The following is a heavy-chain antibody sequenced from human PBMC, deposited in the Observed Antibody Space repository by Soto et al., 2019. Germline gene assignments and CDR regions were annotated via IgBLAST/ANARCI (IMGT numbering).Heavy chain of an antibody. Sequence: EVQLVESGGGLVKPGGSLRLSCAAPESPFRSNSLNWVPQAPGKGLEWVSPISSSSSYIYYADSVKGRFTISRDNAKNSLYLQMNSLRAEDTAVYYCAREVSKYSGYDFDYWGQGTLVTVSS. V-gene: IGHV3-21*01. CDR2: ISSSSSYI. CDR3: AREVSKYSGYDFDY. D-gene: IGHD5-12*01. J-gene: IGHJ4*02. CDR1: ESPFRSNS.